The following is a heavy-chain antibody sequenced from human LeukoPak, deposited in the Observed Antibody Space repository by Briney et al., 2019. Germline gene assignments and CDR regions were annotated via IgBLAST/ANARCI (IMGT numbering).Heavy chain of an antibody. J-gene: IGHJ4*02. Sequence: SETLSLTCTVSGGSISSYYWSWIRPPPGKGLEWIGYIYTSGSTNYNPSLKSRVTISVHTSKNQFSLKLSSVTAADTAVYYSARGYCSSTSCYLAPFDYWGQGTLVTVSS. V-gene: IGHV4-4*09. CDR3: ARGYCSSTSCYLAPFDY. D-gene: IGHD2-2*01. CDR2: IYTSGST. CDR1: GGSISSYY.